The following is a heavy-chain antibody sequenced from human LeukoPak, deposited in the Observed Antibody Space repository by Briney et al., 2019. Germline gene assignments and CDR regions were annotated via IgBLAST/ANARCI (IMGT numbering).Heavy chain of an antibody. CDR2: ISSSSSSI. Sequence: GGSLRLSSAASGFTFSSYSMNWVRQAPGKGLEWVSYISSSSSSIYYADSVKGRFTISRDNAKNTLYLQMNSLSAEDTAVYYCARLYGGYGDYYFDYWGQGALVTVSS. D-gene: IGHD4-17*01. CDR1: GFTFSSYS. CDR3: ARLYGGYGDYYFDY. J-gene: IGHJ4*02. V-gene: IGHV3-48*04.